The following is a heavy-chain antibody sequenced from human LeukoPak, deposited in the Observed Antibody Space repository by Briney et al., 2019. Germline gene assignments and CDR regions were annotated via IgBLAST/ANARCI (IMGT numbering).Heavy chain of an antibody. CDR3: ARGPNKSDGGNSGSAWFDP. CDR2: MNPNRGNT. Sequence: GASVKVSCKASGYTFTTYDINWVRQAPGQGLEWMGWMNPNRGNTGYAQKFQGRVTMTRNTSISTAYMELSSLRSEDTAVYYCARGPNKSDGGNSGSAWFDPWGQGTLVTVSS. V-gene: IGHV1-8*01. CDR1: GYTFTTYD. D-gene: IGHD4-23*01. J-gene: IGHJ5*02.